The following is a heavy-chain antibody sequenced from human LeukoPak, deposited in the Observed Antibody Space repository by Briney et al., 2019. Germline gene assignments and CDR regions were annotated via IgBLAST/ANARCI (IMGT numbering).Heavy chain of an antibody. D-gene: IGHD6-19*01. CDR1: GYTFTIYA. J-gene: IGHJ4*02. CDR3: ARAGLYSSGWYDY. CDR2: INAGNGNT. Sequence: VASVTVSFKASGYTFTIYAMHWVRQAPGQRLEWMGWINAGNGNTKYSQKFQGRVTITRDTSANTAYMELSSLRSEDTAVYYCARAGLYSSGWYDYWGQGTLVTVSS. V-gene: IGHV1-3*01.